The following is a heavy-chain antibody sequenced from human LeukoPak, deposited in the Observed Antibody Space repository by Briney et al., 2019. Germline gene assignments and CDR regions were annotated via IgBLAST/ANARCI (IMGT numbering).Heavy chain of an antibody. Sequence: SETLSLTCAVDGGSFSGYYWSWIRQPPGQGLEWIGEIKHSGSTNYNPSLKSRVTISVDTSKNQFFLKLSSVTAADTAVYYCARGVSGTVARRYYYYMDVWGKGTTVTVSS. J-gene: IGHJ6*03. CDR1: GGSFSGYY. CDR2: IKHSGST. D-gene: IGHD1-1*01. CDR3: ARGVSGTVARRYYYYMDV. V-gene: IGHV4-34*01.